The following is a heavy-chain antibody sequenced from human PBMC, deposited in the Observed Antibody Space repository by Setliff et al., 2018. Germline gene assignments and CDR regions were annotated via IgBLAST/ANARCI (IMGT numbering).Heavy chain of an antibody. CDR1: GASFNTYY. J-gene: IGHJ3*01. V-gene: IGHV4-34*01. CDR3: RQAVVGRDVFDV. D-gene: IGHD1-1*01. Sequence: PSETLSLTCSVYGASFNTYYWSWIRQPPGKGLEWIGEVNRYGSGDYNPSLESLVTISVDTSKKEFSLTLTSVTAADTALYYCRQAVVGRDVFDVWGQGTMVTVSS. CDR2: VNRYGSG.